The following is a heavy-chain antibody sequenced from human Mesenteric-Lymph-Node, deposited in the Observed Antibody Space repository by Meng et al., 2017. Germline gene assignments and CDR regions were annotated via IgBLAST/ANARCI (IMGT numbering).Heavy chain of an antibody. CDR2: IWYDGSNK. J-gene: IGHJ4*02. V-gene: IGHV3-33*01. Sequence: GESLKISCAASGFTFSSYGMHWVRQAPGKGLEWVAVIWYDGSNKYYADSVKGRFTISRDNSKNTLYLQMNSLRAEDTAVYYCARVVWYCSSTSCPGDYWGQGTLVTVSS. CDR3: ARVVWYCSSTSCPGDY. CDR1: GFTFSSYG. D-gene: IGHD2-2*01.